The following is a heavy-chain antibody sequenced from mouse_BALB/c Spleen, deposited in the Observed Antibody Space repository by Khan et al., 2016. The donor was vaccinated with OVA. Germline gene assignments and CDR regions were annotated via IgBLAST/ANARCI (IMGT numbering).Heavy chain of an antibody. Sequence: VELKESGPGLVAPSQSLYITCTISGVSLTNYGVHWLRQPPGKGLEWLVVIWSDGSTTYNSALKSRLSISKDNSTSQVFLNMNSLQTDDSAMDYYDRDPYDHYYVLDYWGQGTSVTVSS. CDR1: GVSLTNYG. CDR2: IWSDGST. D-gene: IGHD1-1*01. CDR3: DRDPYDHYYVLDY. J-gene: IGHJ4*01. V-gene: IGHV2-6-1*01.